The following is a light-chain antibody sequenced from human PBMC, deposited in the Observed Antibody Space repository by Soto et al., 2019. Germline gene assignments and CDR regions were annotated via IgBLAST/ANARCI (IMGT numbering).Light chain of an antibody. V-gene: IGKV3-15*01. Sequence: TLSVSPGERATLSCRASQSVNSNLAWYQQKPGQAPRLLIYGASTRATGIPVRFSGSGSGTEFTLTISSLQSEDFAVYYCQQYNNWWTFGQGTKVDIK. CDR3: QQYNNWWT. CDR2: GAS. CDR1: QSVNSN. J-gene: IGKJ1*01.